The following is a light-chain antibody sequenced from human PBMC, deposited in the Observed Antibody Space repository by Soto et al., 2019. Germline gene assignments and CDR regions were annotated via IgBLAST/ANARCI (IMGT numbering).Light chain of an antibody. V-gene: IGKV3-20*01. J-gene: IGKJ4*02. CDR1: QSVSPSS. Sequence: EILLTQSPGTLSLSPGERATFSCRASQSVSPSSLAWYQQRPGQSPRLLIYGASSRATGIPDRFSGRGSGTDFTLIISRLEPEDFAVYYCQQFAGSFGGGTKVDIK. CDR2: GAS. CDR3: QQFAGS.